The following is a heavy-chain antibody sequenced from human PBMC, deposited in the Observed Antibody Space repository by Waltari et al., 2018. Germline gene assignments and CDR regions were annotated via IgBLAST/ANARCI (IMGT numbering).Heavy chain of an antibody. V-gene: IGHV1-69*01. D-gene: IGHD2-15*01. CDR3: AREMGYCSGGSCYTTNSNSPYYYYGMDV. CDR1: GGTFSSYA. Sequence: QVQLVQSGAEVKKPGSSVKVSCKASGGTFSSYAISWVRQAPGQGLEWMGGIIPIFGTANYAQKFQGRVTITADESTSTAYMELSSLRSEDTAVYYCAREMGYCSGGSCYTTNSNSPYYYYGMDVWGQGTTVTVSS. CDR2: IIPIFGTA. J-gene: IGHJ6*02.